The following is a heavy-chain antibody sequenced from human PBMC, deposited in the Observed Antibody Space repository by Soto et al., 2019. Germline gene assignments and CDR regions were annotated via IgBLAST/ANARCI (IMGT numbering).Heavy chain of an antibody. J-gene: IGHJ6*02. Sequence: QVQLVQSGAEVKKPGSSVKVSCKASGGTFNTYNINWVRQAPGQGLEWMGGILPIFGTTNDAQRFQGRVTITADDSTSTAYLELSSLRSEDTAVYYCARDETGHSYYYYSGMDVWGQGTTVTVTS. D-gene: IGHD3-9*01. V-gene: IGHV1-69*01. CDR1: GGTFNTYN. CDR3: ARDETGHSYYYYSGMDV. CDR2: ILPIFGTT.